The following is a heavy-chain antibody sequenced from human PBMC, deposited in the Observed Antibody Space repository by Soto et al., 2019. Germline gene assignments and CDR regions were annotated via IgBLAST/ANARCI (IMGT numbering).Heavy chain of an antibody. D-gene: IGHD6-13*01. V-gene: IGHV4-34*01. J-gene: IGHJ6*02. CDR2: INHSGST. Sequence: SETLSLTCAVYGGSFSGYYWSWIRQPPGKGREWIGGINHSGSTNYNPSLKSRVTISVDTSKNHFSLKLSSVTAADTDVYYCAGGPAAAGTLGFYYDYYGMYVWGQGTTVTVSS. CDR3: AGGPAAAGTLGFYYDYYGMYV. CDR1: GGSFSGYY.